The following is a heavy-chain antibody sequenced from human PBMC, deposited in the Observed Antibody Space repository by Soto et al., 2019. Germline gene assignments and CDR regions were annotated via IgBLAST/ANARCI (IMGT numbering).Heavy chain of an antibody. J-gene: IGHJ6*02. D-gene: IGHD3-3*02. CDR3: ARDKDRPQLGGNYYYILDV. Sequence: QVQLVQSGAEVKKPGSSVKVSCKASGGTFRTSAISWVRQAPGQGLEWVGGIMPVFGRPKYAQNFQGRVTLSADESTSTAYMVLSSLRSDDPAVYYCARDKDRPQLGGNYYYILDVWGQGTAVTVS. CDR1: GGTFRTSA. CDR2: IMPVFGRP. V-gene: IGHV1-69*12.